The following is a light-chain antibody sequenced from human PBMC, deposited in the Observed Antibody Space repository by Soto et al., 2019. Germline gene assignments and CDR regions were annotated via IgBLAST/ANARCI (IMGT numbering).Light chain of an antibody. CDR2: EDN. Sequence: NFMLTQPHSVSESPGKTVTISCTRSSGSIASNYVQWYQQRPGSSPTTVIYEDNQRPSGVPDRFSGSIDSSSNSASLTISGLKTEDEADYYCQSYDTNTRVFGTGTKLTVL. J-gene: IGLJ1*01. V-gene: IGLV6-57*01. CDR3: QSYDTNTRV. CDR1: SGSIASNY.